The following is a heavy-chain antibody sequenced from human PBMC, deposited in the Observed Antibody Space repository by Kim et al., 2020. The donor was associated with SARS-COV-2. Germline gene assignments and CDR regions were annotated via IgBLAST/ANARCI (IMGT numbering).Heavy chain of an antibody. J-gene: IGHJ6*02. V-gene: IGHV3-33*06. CDR1: GFTFSSYG. Sequence: GGSLRLSCAASGFTFSSYGMHWVRQAPGKGLEWVAVIWYDGSNKYYADSVKGRFTISRDNSKNTLYLQMNSLRAEDTAVYYCAKDQRRRYSRLYYYYGMDVWGQGTTVTVSS. CDR3: AKDQRRRYSRLYYYYGMDV. CDR2: IWYDGSNK. D-gene: IGHD6-13*01.